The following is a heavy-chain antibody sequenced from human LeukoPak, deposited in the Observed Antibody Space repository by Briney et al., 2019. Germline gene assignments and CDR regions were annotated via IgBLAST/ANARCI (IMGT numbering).Heavy chain of an antibody. J-gene: IGHJ4*02. V-gene: IGHV1-18*01. D-gene: IGHD2-15*01. CDR2: ISAYNANT. CDR3: ARVSKGRYCGGGSCYSSDY. Sequence: ASVKVSCKASGYTFTSYGISWVRQAPGQGLEWMGWISAYNANTNYAQKLQGRVTMTTDTSTSTAYMELRSLRSDDTAVYYCARVSKGRYCGGGSCYSSDYWGQGTLVTVSS. CDR1: GYTFTSYG.